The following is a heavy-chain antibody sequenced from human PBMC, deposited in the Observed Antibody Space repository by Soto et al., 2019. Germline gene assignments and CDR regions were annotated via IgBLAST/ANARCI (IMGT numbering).Heavy chain of an antibody. CDR3: ARDWRSSGWYRRNWFDP. J-gene: IGHJ5*02. Sequence: QVQLVQSGAEVKKPGASVKVSCKASGYTFTSYGISWVRQAPGQGLEWMGGIIPIFGTANYAQKFQGRVTITADKSTSTAYMELSSLRSEDTAVYYCARDWRSSGWYRRNWFDPWGQGTLVTVSS. CDR1: GYTFTSYG. CDR2: IIPIFGTA. V-gene: IGHV1-69*06. D-gene: IGHD6-19*01.